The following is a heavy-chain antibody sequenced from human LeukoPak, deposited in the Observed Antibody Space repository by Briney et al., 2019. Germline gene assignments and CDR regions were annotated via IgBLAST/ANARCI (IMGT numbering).Heavy chain of an antibody. V-gene: IGHV3-7*01. CDR1: GFIFSNYW. CDR2: IQQHGSET. J-gene: IGHJ1*01. Sequence: GGSLRLSCEGSGFIFSNYWMSWVRQAPGKGLEWVANIQQHGSETYYGDSVKGRFTISRDNAKNSLYLQMNSLRAEDTAVYYCATYSSSNGREFQYWGQGTLVTVSS. D-gene: IGHD2-2*01. CDR3: ATYSSSNGREFQY.